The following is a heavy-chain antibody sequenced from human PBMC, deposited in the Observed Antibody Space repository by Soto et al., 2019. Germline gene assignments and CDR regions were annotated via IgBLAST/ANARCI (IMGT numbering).Heavy chain of an antibody. D-gene: IGHD2-2*01. CDR2: IFYTGKT. CDR3: ARGASIVLVPDAIFDS. Sequence: QVQLQESGPGLVKPSETLSLTCTVSPDSLNGHYWSWLRQTPGKAMEWLGYIFYTGKTNYNSSLKSRVTMTLDTFEKQCSLQPTSVTSADTAIYFCARGASIVLVPDAIFDSWGQANLVTVPS. CDR1: PDSLNGHY. V-gene: IGHV4-59*11. J-gene: IGHJ4*02.